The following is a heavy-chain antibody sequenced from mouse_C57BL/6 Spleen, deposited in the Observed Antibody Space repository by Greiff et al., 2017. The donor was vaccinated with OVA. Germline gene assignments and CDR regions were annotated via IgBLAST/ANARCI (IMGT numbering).Heavy chain of an antibody. V-gene: IGHV1-82*01. CDR3: AREQANWVDY. D-gene: IGHD4-1*01. CDR2: IYPGDGDT. J-gene: IGHJ2*01. Sequence: VKLQESGPELVKPGASVTISCKASGYAFSSSWMTWVKQRPGKGLEWIGRIYPGDGDTNYTGKFKGKATMTADTSSSTAYMQLSSLTSEDSAVYFCAREQANWVDYWGQGATLTVSS. CDR1: GYAFSSSW.